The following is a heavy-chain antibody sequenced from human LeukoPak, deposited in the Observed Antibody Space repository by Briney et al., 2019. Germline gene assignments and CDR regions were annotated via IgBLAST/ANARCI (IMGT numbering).Heavy chain of an antibody. D-gene: IGHD3-22*01. J-gene: IGHJ4*02. CDR3: ARGYFDSSGYSNPFDY. CDR2: IHYSGTT. V-gene: IGHV4-59*01. CDR1: GGTISSSY. Sequence: SETLSLTCSVSGGTISSSYWSWMRQPPGKGLEWIGYIHYSGTTKYNPSLQSRVTISVDTSKNQYSLNLRSVTAADTAVYYCARGYFDSSGYSNPFDYWGQGTLVTVSS.